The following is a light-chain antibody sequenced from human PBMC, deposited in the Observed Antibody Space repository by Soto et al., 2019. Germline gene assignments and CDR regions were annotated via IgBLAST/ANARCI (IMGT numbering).Light chain of an antibody. J-gene: IGKJ4*01. Sequence: EIVMTQSPATLSVSPGEIATLSCRAIQSVSSYLAWYQQKPGQAPRLLIYGASTGATGIPARFSGSGSGTQFILTLSSLQSEDFAVYYCKQYSKXPLTFGGGTKV. V-gene: IGKV3-15*01. CDR3: KQYSKXPLT. CDR1: QSVSSY. CDR2: GAS.